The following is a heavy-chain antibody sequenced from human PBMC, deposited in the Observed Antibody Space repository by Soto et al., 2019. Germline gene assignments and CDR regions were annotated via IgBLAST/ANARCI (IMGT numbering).Heavy chain of an antibody. CDR1: GGSINSYW. D-gene: IGHD2-2*01. Sequence: SLTCSGSGGSINSYWWSWIRQPAGKGLEWIGRVYSSGTTDYNPSLNSRATMSVETSKNQFSLKLTSVTAADTAVYYCARDIGSYAYAEGYWGQGIQV. CDR2: VYSSGTT. V-gene: IGHV4-4*07. CDR3: ARDIGSYAYAEGY. J-gene: IGHJ4*02.